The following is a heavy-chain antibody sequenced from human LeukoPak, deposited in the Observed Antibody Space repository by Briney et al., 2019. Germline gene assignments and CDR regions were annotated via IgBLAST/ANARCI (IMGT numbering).Heavy chain of an antibody. CDR1: GGSISSGSYY. D-gene: IGHD6-13*01. V-gene: IGHV4-61*02. J-gene: IGHJ2*01. Sequence: SETLSLTCTVSGGSISSGSYYWSWIRQPAGKGLEWIGRIYTSGSTNYNPSLKSRVTISVDTSKNQFSLKLSSVTAADTAVYYCARVYYSSSYDYWYFDLWGRGTLVTVSS. CDR2: IYTSGST. CDR3: ARVYYSSSYDYWYFDL.